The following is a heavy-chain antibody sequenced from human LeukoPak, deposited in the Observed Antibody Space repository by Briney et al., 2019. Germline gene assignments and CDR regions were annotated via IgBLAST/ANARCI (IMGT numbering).Heavy chain of an antibody. CDR3: AKPYSSGWSPYYHYYMDV. Sequence: PGGSLRLSCEVSGFTFSDYAMTWVRQALGKGLEWVSSVSDSGTSTYYADSVKGRFTISRDNSKNTLYLQMSTLRAEDTAVYFCAKPYSSGWSPYYHYYMDVWGTGTTVIVSS. J-gene: IGHJ6*03. CDR2: VSDSGTST. CDR1: GFTFSDYA. D-gene: IGHD6-19*01. V-gene: IGHV3-23*01.